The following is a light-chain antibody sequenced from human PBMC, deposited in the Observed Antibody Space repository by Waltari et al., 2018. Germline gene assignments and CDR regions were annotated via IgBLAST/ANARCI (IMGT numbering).Light chain of an antibody. Sequence: DIQMTQSPSSLSASVGDRVTITCRASQTISCYLNWYQQKPGKAPNLLIYAASSLQGGGPSRFSGSGSGRDFTLIITSLQPEDFATYYCQQTYSFTRTFGQGTKVEIK. CDR1: QTISCY. CDR2: AAS. J-gene: IGKJ1*01. CDR3: QQTYSFTRT. V-gene: IGKV1-39*01.